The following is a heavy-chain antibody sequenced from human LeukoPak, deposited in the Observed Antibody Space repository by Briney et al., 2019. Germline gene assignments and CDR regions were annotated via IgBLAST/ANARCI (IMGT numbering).Heavy chain of an antibody. D-gene: IGHD4-23*01. CDR1: GFTFSSYE. Sequence: AGSLRLSCAASGFTFSSYEMNWVRQAPGKGLEWVSYISSSGSTIYYADSVKGRFTISRDNAKNSLYLQMNSLRAEDTAVYYCASYAGGNSRRHEDYWGQGSLVTVSS. CDR2: ISSSGSTI. V-gene: IGHV3-48*03. CDR3: ASYAGGNSRRHEDY. J-gene: IGHJ4*02.